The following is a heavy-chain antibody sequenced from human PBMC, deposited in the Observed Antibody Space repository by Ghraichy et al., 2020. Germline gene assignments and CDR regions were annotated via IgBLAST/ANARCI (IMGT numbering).Heavy chain of an antibody. CDR2: IIPIFGTA. D-gene: IGHD5-12*01. Sequence: SVKVSCKASGGTFSSYAISWVRQAPGQGLEWMGGIIPIFGTANYAQKFQGRVTITADKSTSTAYMELSSLRSEDTAVYYCASSKDSGYDFGYYYGMDVWGQGTTVTVSS. J-gene: IGHJ6*02. CDR3: ASSKDSGYDFGYYYGMDV. CDR1: GGTFSSYA. V-gene: IGHV1-69*06.